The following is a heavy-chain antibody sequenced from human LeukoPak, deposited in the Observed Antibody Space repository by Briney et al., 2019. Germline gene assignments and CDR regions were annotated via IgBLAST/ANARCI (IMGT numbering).Heavy chain of an antibody. CDR1: GGSISSYY. CDR3: ARVAPPGSGWYIGYYYYGMDV. D-gene: IGHD6-19*01. V-gene: IGHV4-59*01. J-gene: IGHJ6*02. Sequence: SETLSLTCTVSGGSISSYYWSWIRQPPGKGLEWIGYIYYSGSTNYNPSLKSRVTISVDTSKNQFSLKPSSVTAADTAVYYCARVAPPGSGWYIGYYYYGMDVWGQGTTVTVSS. CDR2: IYYSGST.